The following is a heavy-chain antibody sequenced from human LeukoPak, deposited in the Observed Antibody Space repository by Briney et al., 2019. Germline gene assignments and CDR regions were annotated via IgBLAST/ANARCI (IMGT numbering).Heavy chain of an antibody. J-gene: IGHJ4*02. V-gene: IGHV4-34*01. CDR3: ARGRGYSSSWYFY. CDR1: GGSFSGYY. D-gene: IGHD6-13*01. Sequence: PSETLSLTCAVYGGSFSGYYWSWIRQPPGKGLEWIGEINHSGSTNYNPSLKSRVTISVDTSKNQFSLKLSSGTAADTAVYYCARGRGYSSSWYFYWGQGTLVTVSS. CDR2: INHSGST.